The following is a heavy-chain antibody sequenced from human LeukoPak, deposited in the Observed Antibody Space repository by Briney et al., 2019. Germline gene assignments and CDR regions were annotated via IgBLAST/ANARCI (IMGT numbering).Heavy chain of an antibody. CDR2: INPNSGGT. CDR1: GYTFTGYY. Sequence: WASVKVSCKASGYTFTGYYMHWVRQAPGQGLEWMGWINPNSGGTNYAQKFQGRVTMTRDTSISTAYMELSRLRSDDTGVYYCARDRRSITMIATLIGYWGQGTLVTVSS. CDR3: ARDRRSITMIATLIGY. V-gene: IGHV1-2*02. D-gene: IGHD3-22*01. J-gene: IGHJ4*02.